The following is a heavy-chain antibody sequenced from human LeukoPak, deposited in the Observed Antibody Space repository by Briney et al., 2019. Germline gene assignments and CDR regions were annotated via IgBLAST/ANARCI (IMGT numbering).Heavy chain of an antibody. CDR1: GFTFNSYA. J-gene: IGHJ4*03. CDR3: VKDYRYFSESSGYYGGALES. V-gene: IGHV3-23*01. CDR2: LSGGGGST. Sequence: GGSLRLSCVVSGFTFNSYAMSWVRQVPGNRLELVSALSGGGGSTYYTDSVKGRSTTSRDNSQTPVYLEMHSLKDEDTGRSYCVKDYRYFSESSGYYGGALESWGPGTMVIASS. D-gene: IGHD3-22*01.